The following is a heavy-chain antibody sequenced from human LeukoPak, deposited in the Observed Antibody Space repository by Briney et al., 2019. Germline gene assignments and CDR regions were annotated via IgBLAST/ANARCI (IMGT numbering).Heavy chain of an antibody. V-gene: IGHV3-30*04. Sequence: PGRSLRLSCAASGFTFSSYAMHWVRQAPGKGLEWVAVISYDGSNKYYADSVKGRLTISRDNSKNTLYLQMNSLRAEDTAVYYCARGGVVVAVPFDYWGQGTLVTVSS. D-gene: IGHD2-15*01. CDR2: ISYDGSNK. CDR3: ARGGVVVAVPFDY. CDR1: GFTFSSYA. J-gene: IGHJ4*02.